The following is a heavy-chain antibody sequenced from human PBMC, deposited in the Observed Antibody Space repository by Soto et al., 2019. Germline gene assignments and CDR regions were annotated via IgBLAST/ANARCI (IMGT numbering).Heavy chain of an antibody. V-gene: IGHV5-51*01. D-gene: IGHD6-13*01. CDR1: GYSFTSYW. J-gene: IGHJ4*02. CDR3: AKEHSSSWYYFDY. Sequence: PGESLKISCKGSGYSFTSYWIGWVRQMPGKGLEWMGIIYPGDSDTRYSPSFQGQVTISADKSISTAYLQWSSLKASDTAMYYCAKEHSSSWYYFDYWGQGPLVTVSS. CDR2: IYPGDSDT.